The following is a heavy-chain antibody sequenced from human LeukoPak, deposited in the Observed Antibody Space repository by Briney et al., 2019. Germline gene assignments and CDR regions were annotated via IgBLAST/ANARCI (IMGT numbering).Heavy chain of an antibody. V-gene: IGHV4-59*01. CDR3: ARVRGVPAAMETYYYYYMDV. D-gene: IGHD2-2*01. CDR2: IYYSGST. Sequence: SETLSLTCTVSGGSISSYYWSWIRQPPGKGLEWIGYIYYSGSTNYNPSLKSRVTISVDTSKNQFSLKLSSETAADTAVYYCARVRGVPAAMETYYYYYMDVWGKGTTVTVSS. J-gene: IGHJ6*03. CDR1: GGSISSYY.